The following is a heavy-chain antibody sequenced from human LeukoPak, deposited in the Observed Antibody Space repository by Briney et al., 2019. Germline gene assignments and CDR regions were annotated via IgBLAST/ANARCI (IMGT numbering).Heavy chain of an antibody. CDR2: IIPIFGTA. Sequence: SVKVSCKASGGTFSSYAISWVRQAPGQGLEWMGGIIPIFGTANYAQKFQGRVTITTDESTSTAYMELSSLRSEDTAVYYCARDLSSGYLIDPWGQGTLVTVSS. V-gene: IGHV1-69*05. D-gene: IGHD6-19*01. CDR1: GGTFSSYA. J-gene: IGHJ5*02. CDR3: ARDLSSGYLIDP.